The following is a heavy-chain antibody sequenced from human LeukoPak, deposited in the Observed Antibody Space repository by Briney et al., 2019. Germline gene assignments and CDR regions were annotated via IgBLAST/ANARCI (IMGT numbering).Heavy chain of an antibody. CDR1: GGSISSGGYS. CDR3: ARGLQITMIVVRRLYYFDY. V-gene: IGHV4-30-2*01. D-gene: IGHD3-22*01. CDR2: IYHSGST. J-gene: IGHJ4*02. Sequence: PSETLSLTCAVSGGSISSGGYSWSWIRQPPGKGLEWIGYIYHSGSTYYNPSLKSRVTISVDRSKNQFSLKLSSVTAADTAVYYCARGLQITMIVVRRLYYFDYWGQGTLVTVSS.